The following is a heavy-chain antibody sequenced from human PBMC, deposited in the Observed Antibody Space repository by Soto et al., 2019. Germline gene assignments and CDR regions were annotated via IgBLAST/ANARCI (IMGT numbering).Heavy chain of an antibody. CDR1: GFTFSSYA. V-gene: IGHV3-23*01. CDR3: ANVCLLPFPRSGRWYDY. CDR2: ISGSGGST. D-gene: IGHD2-15*01. J-gene: IGHJ4*02. Sequence: PGGSLRLSCAASGFTFSSYAMSWVRQAPGKGLEWVSAISGSGGSTYYADSVKGRFTISRDNSKNTLYLQMNSLRAEDTAVCYCANVCLLPFPRSGRWYDYWGQANMVTVSS.